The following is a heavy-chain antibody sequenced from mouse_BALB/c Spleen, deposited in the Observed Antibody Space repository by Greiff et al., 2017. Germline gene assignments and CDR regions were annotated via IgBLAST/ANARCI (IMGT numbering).Heavy chain of an antibody. CDR3: ARGRYDKIDYYAMDY. D-gene: IGHD2-14*01. CDR2: INPSSGYT. V-gene: IGHV1-4*01. J-gene: IGHJ4*01. CDR1: GYTFTSYT. Sequence: VKLMESGAELARPGASVKMSCKASGYTFTSYTMHWVKQRPGQGLEWIGYINPSSGYTNYNQKFKDKATLTADKSSSTAYMQLSSLTSEDSAVYYCARGRYDKIDYYAMDYWGQGTSVTVSS.